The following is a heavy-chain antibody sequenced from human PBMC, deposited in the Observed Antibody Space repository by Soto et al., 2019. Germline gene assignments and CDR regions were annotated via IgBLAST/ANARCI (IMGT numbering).Heavy chain of an antibody. Sequence: QLQLQESGPGLVKPSEALSLTCSVSGDSINSDKYYWGWIRQPPGKGLEWIGSIYFRGNTYYNPSLQTRVTRSLDKSKSQFSLKLNSVTAADSAVYFCGRLEGLATISYYFDFWGQGALVTVSS. CDR2: IYFRGNT. J-gene: IGHJ4*02. V-gene: IGHV4-39*01. CDR1: GDSINSDKYY. CDR3: GRLEGLATISYYFDF. D-gene: IGHD3-9*01.